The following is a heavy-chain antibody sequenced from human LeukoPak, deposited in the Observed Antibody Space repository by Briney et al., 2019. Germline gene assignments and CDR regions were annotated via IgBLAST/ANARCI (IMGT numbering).Heavy chain of an antibody. Sequence: ASVKVSRKASGYTFTKYGFSWVRQAPGQGLEWMGWISAYNGNTNYAQKLQGRVTMTTDTSTSTAYMELRSLRSDDTAVYYCARDPGGAGALDYWGQGTLVTVSS. CDR1: GYTFTKYG. D-gene: IGHD3-16*01. V-gene: IGHV1-18*01. CDR3: ARDPGGAGALDY. J-gene: IGHJ4*02. CDR2: ISAYNGNT.